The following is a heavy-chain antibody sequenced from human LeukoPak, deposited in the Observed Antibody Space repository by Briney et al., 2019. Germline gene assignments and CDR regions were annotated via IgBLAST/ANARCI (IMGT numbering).Heavy chain of an antibody. CDR3: ASSNWLRDANFDS. Sequence: SETLSLTCTVSGASISSYYWSCIRQPAGKGLEWIGRIYSSGSTNYNPSLKSRITMSINTSKSQFSLNLRSVTASDSAVYYCASSNWLRDANFDSWGQGTLVTVSS. D-gene: IGHD6-13*01. J-gene: IGHJ4*02. V-gene: IGHV4-4*07. CDR2: IYSSGST. CDR1: GASISSYY.